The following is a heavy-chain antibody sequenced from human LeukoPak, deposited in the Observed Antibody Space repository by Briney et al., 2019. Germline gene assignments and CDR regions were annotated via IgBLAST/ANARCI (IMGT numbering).Heavy chain of an antibody. CDR3: ARVYYDFWSGYCDY. V-gene: IGHV3-30-3*01. CDR1: GFTFSSYA. Sequence: GGSLRLSCAASGFTFSSYAMHWVRQAPGKGLEGVAVISYDGSNKYYADSVKGRFTISRDNSKNTLYLQMNSLRAEDTAVYYCARVYYDFWSGYCDYWGQGTLVTVSS. J-gene: IGHJ4*02. D-gene: IGHD3-3*01. CDR2: ISYDGSNK.